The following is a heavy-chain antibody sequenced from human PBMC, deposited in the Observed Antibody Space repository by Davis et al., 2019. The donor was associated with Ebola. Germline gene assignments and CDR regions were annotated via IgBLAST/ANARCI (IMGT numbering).Heavy chain of an antibody. V-gene: IGHV1-46*01. CDR1: GYKFTTSH. Sequence: ASVQDSCRASGYKFTTSHIYWVRQAPGQGLEWMGMINHSGGIPTYAQKFQGRVTMTRDTSTSTIYMEVTILSSEDTAVYYCARVGYQWKYRAFLDYWGQGTLVTVSS. CDR2: INHSGGIP. CDR3: ARVGYQWKYRAFLDY. J-gene: IGHJ4*02. D-gene: IGHD6-19*01.